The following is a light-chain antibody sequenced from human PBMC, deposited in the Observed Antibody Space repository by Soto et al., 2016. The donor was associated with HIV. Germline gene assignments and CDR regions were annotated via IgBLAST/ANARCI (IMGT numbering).Light chain of an antibody. CDR1: NIGSKS. Sequence: SYVLTQPPSVSVAPGKTARITCGGNNIGSKSVHWYQQKPGQAPVMVVYDDSDRPSGIPERFSGSNSGNTATLTISRVEAGDEADYYCQVWDTSSDQSVIFGGGTKVTVL. CDR2: DDS. CDR3: QVWDTSSDQSVI. J-gene: IGLJ2*01. V-gene: IGLV3-21*01.